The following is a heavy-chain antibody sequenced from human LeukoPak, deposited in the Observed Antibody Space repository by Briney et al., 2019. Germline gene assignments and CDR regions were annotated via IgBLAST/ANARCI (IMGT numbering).Heavy chain of an antibody. CDR3: ARVIAARLADCSGGSCFSGYFDP. CDR1: GGSVSSNNHY. J-gene: IGHJ5*02. D-gene: IGHD2-15*01. V-gene: IGHV4-61*03. Sequence: PSETLSLTCTVSGGSVSSNNHYWGWIRQPPGKGLEWLGYIYYTGTTKYNPSLKTRVTISIDTSKNHFSLRLTSVTAADTAVYFCARVIAARLADCSGGSCFSGYFDPWGQGTLVTVSS. CDR2: IYYTGTT.